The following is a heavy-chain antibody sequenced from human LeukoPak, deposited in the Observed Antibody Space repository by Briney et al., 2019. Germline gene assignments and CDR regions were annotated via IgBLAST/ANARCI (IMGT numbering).Heavy chain of an antibody. J-gene: IGHJ4*02. CDR2: ISAYNGNT. Sequence: EASVKVSCKASGYTFTSYGISWVRQAPGQGLEGMGWISAYNGNTNYAQKLQGRVTMTTDTSTSTAYMELRSLRSDDTAVYYCAREFAYYYDSSGYYYEDYWGQGTLVTVSS. D-gene: IGHD3-22*01. V-gene: IGHV1-18*01. CDR3: AREFAYYYDSSGYYYEDY. CDR1: GYTFTSYG.